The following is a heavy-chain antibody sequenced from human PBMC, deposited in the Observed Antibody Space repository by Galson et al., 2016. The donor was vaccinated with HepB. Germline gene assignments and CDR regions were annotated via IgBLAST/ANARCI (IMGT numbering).Heavy chain of an antibody. CDR1: GFTMSKFW. CDR3: TRDEVGGHLAY. D-gene: IGHD3-16*01. Sequence: SLRLSCAASGFTMSKFWMSWVRQAPGKGPEWVACIREDGSERKYMDSVRGRFTISRDNAGNLLFLQMNSLRDEDTAVYFCTRDEVGGHLAYWGQGALFTVSS. V-gene: IGHV3-7*03. CDR2: IREDGSER. J-gene: IGHJ4*02.